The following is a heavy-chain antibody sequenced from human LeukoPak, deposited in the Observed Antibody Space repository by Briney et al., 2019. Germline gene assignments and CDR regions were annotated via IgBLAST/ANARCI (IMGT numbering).Heavy chain of an antibody. Sequence: GGSLRLSCAASRFAFSDAWMNCVRQAPGKGLEWVGRVKSKTAAGTTDYAAPVTGRFTISRDDSKNTLYLQMNSLKTEDTAVYYCTTNDAFDIWGQGTMVTVSS. J-gene: IGHJ3*02. V-gene: IGHV3-15*01. CDR1: RFAFSDAW. CDR3: TTNDAFDI. CDR2: VKSKTAAGTT.